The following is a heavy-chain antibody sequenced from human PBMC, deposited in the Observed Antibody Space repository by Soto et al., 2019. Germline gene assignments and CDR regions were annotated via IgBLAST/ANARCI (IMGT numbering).Heavy chain of an antibody. J-gene: IGHJ4*02. CDR1: GGSISSYY. V-gene: IGHV4-59*01. CDR2: IYYSGST. Sequence: SETLSLTCTVSGGSISSYYWSWIRQPPGKGLEWIGYIYYSGSTYYNPSLKSRVTISVDTSKNKFSLKLRSVTAADTAVYYCTRADYQRNPFDDWGQGTLVPVSS. D-gene: IGHD4-17*01. CDR3: TRADYQRNPFDD.